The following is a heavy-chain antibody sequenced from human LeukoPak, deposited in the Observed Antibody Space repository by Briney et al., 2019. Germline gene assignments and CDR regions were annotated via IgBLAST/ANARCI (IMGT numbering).Heavy chain of an antibody. CDR3: ARADGSVAGPPSGH. CDR1: GFTFSSYA. D-gene: IGHD6-19*01. Sequence: SGGSLRLSCAASGFTFSSYAMHWVRQAPGKGLEWVAIISYDGSDKYYADSVKGRLTISRDNSKNTLYLQMISLRTEDTAVYYCARADGSVAGPPSGHWGQGTLVTVSS. J-gene: IGHJ4*02. V-gene: IGHV3-30-3*01. CDR2: ISYDGSDK.